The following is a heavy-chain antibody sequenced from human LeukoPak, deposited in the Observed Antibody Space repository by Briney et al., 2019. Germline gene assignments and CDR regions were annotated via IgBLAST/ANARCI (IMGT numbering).Heavy chain of an antibody. CDR2: IYYGGST. V-gene: IGHV4-31*03. CDR1: GGSISSCGYY. D-gene: IGHD2-2*01. J-gene: IGHJ4*02. Sequence: TSETLSLTCTVSGGSISSCGYYWSWIRQHPGKGLEWIVYIYYGGSTYYNPSLKSRVTISVDTSKTQCSLKLSSVTAADTAVYYCARAGSAPAYYFAYWGQATLVTASS. CDR3: ARAGSAPAYYFAY.